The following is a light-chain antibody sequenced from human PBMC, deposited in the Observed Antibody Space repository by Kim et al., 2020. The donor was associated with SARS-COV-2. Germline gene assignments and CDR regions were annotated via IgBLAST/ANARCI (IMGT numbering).Light chain of an antibody. V-gene: IGKV1-5*03. CDR1: QIFTSW. CDR3: QQYNSYPYT. J-gene: IGKJ2*01. Sequence: DIQMTHSPSTLSASVGDRVTITCRASQIFTSWLAWYQQKPGKAPDLLIYKTSTLQSGVPSRFSGSRSDTEFTLTISSLQPDDFATYYCQQYNSYPYTFGQGTKLEI. CDR2: KTS.